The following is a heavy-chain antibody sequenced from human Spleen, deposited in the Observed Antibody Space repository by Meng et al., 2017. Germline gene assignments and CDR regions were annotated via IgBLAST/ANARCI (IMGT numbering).Heavy chain of an antibody. V-gene: IGHV4-4*02. D-gene: IGHD3-10*01. CDR2: IYHTGST. CDR1: GVSISRIT. CDR3: ARSYGSGTYWYFDL. Sequence: VPLQGSGPGLVKPSGALSLTCSVSGVSISRITCYKWVRQPPGKGLEWIGFIYHTGSTDCNPSLKRRVTISVDTSNNHFSLKLTSVTAADTAVYYCARSYGSGTYWYFDLWGRGTLVTVSS. J-gene: IGHJ2*01.